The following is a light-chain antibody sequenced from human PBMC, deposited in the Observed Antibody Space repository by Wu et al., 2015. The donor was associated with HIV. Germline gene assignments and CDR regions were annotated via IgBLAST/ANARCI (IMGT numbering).Light chain of an antibody. CDR1: QSVSSY. CDR2: DAS. V-gene: IGKV3-11*01. J-gene: IGKJ3*01. Sequence: EIVLTQSPATLSLSPGERATLSCRASQSVSSYLAWYQQKPGQAPRLLIYDASNRATDISARFSGSGSGTDFTLTISSLEPDDFAVYYCQQRSNWSLTFGPGTKVDIK. CDR3: QQRSNWSLT.